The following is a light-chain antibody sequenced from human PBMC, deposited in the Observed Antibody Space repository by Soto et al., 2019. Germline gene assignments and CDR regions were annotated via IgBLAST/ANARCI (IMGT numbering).Light chain of an antibody. Sequence: EIVLTQSPGTLSLSPGERATLSCRASQSVSSSYLAWYQQKPGQAPRLLIYGASSRATGIPDRFSGSGSGTDFTLTISRLEPEDLAVYYCQQYGSSPRKFGQGTKV. J-gene: IGKJ1*01. CDR2: GAS. CDR3: QQYGSSPRK. CDR1: QSVSSSY. V-gene: IGKV3-20*01.